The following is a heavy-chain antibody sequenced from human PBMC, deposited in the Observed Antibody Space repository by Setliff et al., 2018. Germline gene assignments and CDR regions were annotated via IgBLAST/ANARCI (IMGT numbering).Heavy chain of an antibody. CDR2: ISSSGSYI. V-gene: IGHV3-11*01. CDR1: GFTFSDSY. CDR3: STKAVPGT. Sequence: PGGSLRLSCAASGFTFSDSYMSWIRQAPGKGLEWVAYISSSGSYIFYADSVKGRFTISKDFAKSLLFLQMNSLRAEDTAVYFCSTKAVPGTGGQGTLVTVSS. J-gene: IGHJ4*02. D-gene: IGHD6-19*01.